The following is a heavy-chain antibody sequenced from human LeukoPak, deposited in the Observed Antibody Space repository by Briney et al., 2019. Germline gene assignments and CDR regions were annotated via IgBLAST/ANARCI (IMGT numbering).Heavy chain of an antibody. D-gene: IGHD6-19*01. V-gene: IGHV3-30*18. CDR3: AKSKRGYSGGWCEYYFDY. Sequence: GRSLRLSCAASGFTFSNYGMHWVRQAPGKGLEWLAVISYDGSDKYYADSVKGRFTISRDNSKNTLYLQMNSLRAEDTAVYYCAKSKRGYSGGWCEYYFDYWGQGTLVTVSS. CDR2: ISYDGSDK. J-gene: IGHJ4*02. CDR1: GFTFSNYG.